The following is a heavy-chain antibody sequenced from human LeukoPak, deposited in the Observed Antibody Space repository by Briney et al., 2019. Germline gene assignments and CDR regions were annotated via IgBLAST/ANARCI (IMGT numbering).Heavy chain of an antibody. CDR2: IKQDGSEK. D-gene: IGHD1-26*01. CDR1: GFTFSSYW. V-gene: IGHV3-7*01. J-gene: IGHJ4*02. CDR3: ARLGRADYSGSYQYYFDY. Sequence: GGSLRLSCAASGFTFSSYWMSWVRQAPGKGLEWVANIKQDGSEKYYVDSVKGRFTISRDNAKNSLYLQMNSLRAEDTAVYYCARLGRADYSGSYQYYFDYWGQGTLVTVSS.